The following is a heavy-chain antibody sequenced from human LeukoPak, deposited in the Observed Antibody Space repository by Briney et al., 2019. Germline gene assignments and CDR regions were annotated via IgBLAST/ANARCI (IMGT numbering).Heavy chain of an antibody. Sequence: SVNVSFKASGGTFSSYAISWVRQAPGRGLEWMGGIIPIFGTANYAQKFQARVTITADAPTRKAYMEPSSVRSEDTAVYYCARSPLAYCSSTSCTDRVYYYYYYMDVWGKGTTVTVSS. J-gene: IGHJ6*03. D-gene: IGHD2-2*01. V-gene: IGHV1-69*13. CDR1: GGTFSSYA. CDR2: IIPIFGTA. CDR3: ARSPLAYCSSTSCTDRVYYYYYYMDV.